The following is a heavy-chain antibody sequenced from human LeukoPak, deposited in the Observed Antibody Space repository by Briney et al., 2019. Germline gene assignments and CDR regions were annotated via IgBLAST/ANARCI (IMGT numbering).Heavy chain of an antibody. Sequence: PGGSLRLSCAASGFTFSSYEMNWVRQAPGKGLEWVSYISSSGSTIYYADSVKGRFTISRDNAKNSLYLQMNSLRAEDTAVYYCASILFSVPYYDILTGYYAGDLEYWGQGTLVTVSS. V-gene: IGHV3-48*03. J-gene: IGHJ4*02. D-gene: IGHD3-9*01. CDR3: ASILFSVPYYDILTGYYAGDLEY. CDR1: GFTFSSYE. CDR2: ISSSGSTI.